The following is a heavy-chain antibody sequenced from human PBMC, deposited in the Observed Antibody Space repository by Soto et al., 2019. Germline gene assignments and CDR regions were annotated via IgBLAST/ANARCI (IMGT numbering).Heavy chain of an antibody. CDR2: ISSSGSTI. CDR1: GFTFSDYY. D-gene: IGHD3-3*01. V-gene: IGHV3-11*01. CDR3: ARDSSDFWSGWVDAFDI. J-gene: IGHJ3*02. Sequence: QVQLVESGGGLVKPGGSLRLSCAASGFTFSDYYMSWIRQAPGKGLEWVSYISSSGSTIYYADSVKGRFTISRDNDKNSLHLQMNSLRAEDTAVYYCARDSSDFWSGWVDAFDIWGQGTMVTVSS.